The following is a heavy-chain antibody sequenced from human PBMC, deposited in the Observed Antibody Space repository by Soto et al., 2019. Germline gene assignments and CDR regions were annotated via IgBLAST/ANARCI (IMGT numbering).Heavy chain of an antibody. D-gene: IGHD5-18*01. CDR1: GGSISSGDYY. J-gene: IGHJ4*01. CDR3: ASSEQLKLYY. Sequence: QVQLQESGPGLVKPSQTLSLTCTVSGGSISSGDYYWSWLRQPPGQGLEWIGYIYYSGSTYYNLSLKSRVTISVDTSKNEFSLKLSSVTASDTAVYYCASSEQLKLYYWGHGTLVTVS. V-gene: IGHV4-30-4*01. CDR2: IYYSGST.